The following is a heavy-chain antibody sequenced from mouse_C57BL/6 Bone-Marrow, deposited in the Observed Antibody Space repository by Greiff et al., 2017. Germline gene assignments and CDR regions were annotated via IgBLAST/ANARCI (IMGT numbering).Heavy chain of an antibody. CDR2: IHPNSGST. CDR1: GYTFTSYW. D-gene: IGHD2-2*01. Sequence: QVQLQQPGAELVKLGASVKLSCKASGYTFTSYWMHWVKQRPGQGLEWIGMIHPNSGSTNYNEKFKSKATLMVDKSSSTAYMQLSSLTSEDSAVYYCARWRDGYDRDYFDYWGQGTTLTVSS. J-gene: IGHJ2*01. V-gene: IGHV1-64*01. CDR3: ARWRDGYDRDYFDY.